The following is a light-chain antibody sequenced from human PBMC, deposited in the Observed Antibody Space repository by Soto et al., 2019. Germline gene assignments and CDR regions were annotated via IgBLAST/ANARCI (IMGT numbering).Light chain of an antibody. CDR1: SSDFWGYNY. CDR3: SSYTCSSTRVV. J-gene: IGLJ2*01. V-gene: IGLV2-14*03. CDR2: DVS. Sequence: QSALTQPASVSGSPGQSITISCTGISSDFWGYNYVSWYQLHPGKPSKLIIYDVSNRPSGVSDRFSGSKSGNTASLIISGLQAEDEADYYCSSYTCSSTRVVFGGGTKLTVL.